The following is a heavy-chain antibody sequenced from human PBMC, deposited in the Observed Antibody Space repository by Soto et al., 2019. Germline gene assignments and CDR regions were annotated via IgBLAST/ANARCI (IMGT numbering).Heavy chain of an antibody. CDR2: ISSSSSTI. CDR3: ARDEKVRGGTSLGAQDYNYYYYMDF. V-gene: IGHV3-48*01. CDR1: GFTFSSYS. D-gene: IGHD3-10*01. Sequence: GGSLRLSCVASGFTFSSYSMNWVRQAPGKGLEWVSYISSSSSTIYYADSVKGRFTISRDNAKNSLYLQMNSLRAEDTAVYYCARDEKVRGGTSLGAQDYNYYYYMDFWGKGITVTVSS. J-gene: IGHJ6*03.